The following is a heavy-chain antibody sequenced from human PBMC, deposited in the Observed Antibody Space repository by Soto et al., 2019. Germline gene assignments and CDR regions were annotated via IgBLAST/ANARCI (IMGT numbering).Heavy chain of an antibody. CDR2: IYYTGST. Sequence: SATLSLTCLVSGGAISSYCWSGIRQPPGKGLEWIGYIYYTGSTNYNPSLKSRVSISVDTPKNQFSLKLNSVTAADTAVYYCARAMAVAGPSDYWGQGTLVTVSS. D-gene: IGHD6-19*01. CDR3: ARAMAVAGPSDY. J-gene: IGHJ4*02. CDR1: GGAISSYC. V-gene: IGHV4-59*01.